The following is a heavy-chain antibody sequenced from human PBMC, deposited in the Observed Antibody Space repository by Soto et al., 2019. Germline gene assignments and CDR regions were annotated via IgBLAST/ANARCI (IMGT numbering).Heavy chain of an antibody. Sequence: GGSLRLSCAASGFTFSSYVMHWVRQAPGKGLEWVAVISYDGSNKYYAGSVKGRFTISRDNSKNTLYLQMNSLRAEDTAVYYCARPPVTGTINWFDPWGQGTLVTVSS. J-gene: IGHJ5*02. D-gene: IGHD1-7*01. V-gene: IGHV3-30-3*01. CDR3: ARPPVTGTINWFDP. CDR1: GFTFSSYV. CDR2: ISYDGSNK.